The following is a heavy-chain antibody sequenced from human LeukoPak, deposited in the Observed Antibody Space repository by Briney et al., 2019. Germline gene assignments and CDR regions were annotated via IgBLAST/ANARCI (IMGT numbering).Heavy chain of an antibody. CDR3: ASRSYYYDSSGYYYDSFQH. CDR1: GGSISSYY. CDR2: IYYSGST. V-gene: IGHV4-59*08. J-gene: IGHJ1*01. Sequence: SETLSLTCTVSGGSISSYYWSWIRQPPGKGLEWIGYIYYSGSTNYNPSLKSRVTISVDTSKNQFSLKLSSVTAADTAVYYCASRSYYYDSSGYYYDSFQHWGQGTLVTVSS. D-gene: IGHD3-22*01.